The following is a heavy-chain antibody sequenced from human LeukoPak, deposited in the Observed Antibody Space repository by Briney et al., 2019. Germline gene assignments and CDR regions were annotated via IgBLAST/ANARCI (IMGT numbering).Heavy chain of an antibody. D-gene: IGHD4-17*01. CDR2: ISSSSSYI. V-gene: IGHV3-21*01. CDR3: ARARGATVTPHAFDI. CDR1: GFTFGDYA. J-gene: IGHJ3*02. Sequence: GGSLRLSCTASGFTFGDYAMTWVRQAPGKGLEWVSSISSSSSYIYYADSVKGRFTISRDNAKNSLYLQMNSLRAEDTAVYYCARARGATVTPHAFDIWGQGTMVTVSS.